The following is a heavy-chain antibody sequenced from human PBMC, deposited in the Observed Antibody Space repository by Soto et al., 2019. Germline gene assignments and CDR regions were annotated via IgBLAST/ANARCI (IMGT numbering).Heavy chain of an antibody. Sequence: SETLSLTCTVSGASISSYYWSWIRQPPGKGLEWIGYIYYSGNTNYNPSLKSRVTISVDTSKNQFSLKLNSVTAADTAVYYCARHVTYCSSGSCYVDYWGQGTLVTVSS. V-gene: IGHV4-59*08. CDR2: IYYSGNT. CDR3: ARHVTYCSSGSCYVDY. J-gene: IGHJ4*02. D-gene: IGHD2-15*01. CDR1: GASISSYY.